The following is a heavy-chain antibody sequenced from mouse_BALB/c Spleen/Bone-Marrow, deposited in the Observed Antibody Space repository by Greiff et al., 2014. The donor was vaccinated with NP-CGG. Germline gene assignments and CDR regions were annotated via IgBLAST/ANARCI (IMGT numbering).Heavy chain of an antibody. CDR3: TKIYYGYDGGYYYAMDY. V-gene: IGHV5-6-4*01. Sequence: EVQGVESGGGLVKPGGSLKLSCAASGFTFSSYAMSWVRQTPEKRLEWVATISSGGSYTYYPDGVKGRFTISRDNAKNTLYLQMSSLKSEDTAMYYCTKIYYGYDGGYYYAMDYWGQGTSVTVSS. CDR2: ISSGGSYT. J-gene: IGHJ4*01. D-gene: IGHD2-2*01. CDR1: GFTFSSYA.